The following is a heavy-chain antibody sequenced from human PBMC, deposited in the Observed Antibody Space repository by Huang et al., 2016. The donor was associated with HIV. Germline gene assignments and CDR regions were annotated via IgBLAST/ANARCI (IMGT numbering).Heavy chain of an antibody. V-gene: IGHV4-59*11. D-gene: IGHD3-3*01. Sequence: QVQLQESGPGLVKPSETLSLTCTVSGGSISTHYWRWIRQPPGKGLEWIGSIDYSGSTNYSPSLKSRVTILLDTSKNQFSLMVNSVTAADTAMYYCARDHHDFWRGYRRMYFFDHWGQGTLVTVSS. CDR3: ARDHHDFWRGYRRMYFFDH. CDR1: GGSISTHY. CDR2: IDYSGST. J-gene: IGHJ4*02.